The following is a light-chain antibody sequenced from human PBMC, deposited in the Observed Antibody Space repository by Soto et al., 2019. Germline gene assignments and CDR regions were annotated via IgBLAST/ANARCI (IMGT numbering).Light chain of an antibody. J-gene: IGLJ1*01. Sequence: QAVVTQEPSLTVSPGGTVTLTCDSSTGAVTSGHYPYWFQQKPGQAPRTLIYDTSKRHSWTSARLSGSLVGGKAALTLSCAQPEDEAEYYCLLYYSGAYVFGTGTKVTVL. CDR3: LLYYSGAYV. CDR2: DTS. V-gene: IGLV7-46*01. CDR1: TGAVTSGHY.